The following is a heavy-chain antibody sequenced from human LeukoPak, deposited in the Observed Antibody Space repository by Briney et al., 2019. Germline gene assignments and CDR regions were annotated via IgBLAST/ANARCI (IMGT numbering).Heavy chain of an antibody. CDR2: ISSSSSYT. Sequence: GGSLRLSCAASGFTFSSYAMHWVRQAPGKGLEWVSYISSSSSYTNYADSVKGRFTISRDNAKNSLYLQMNSLRAEDTAVYYCAREITYCTNGVCWGAFDYWGQGTLVTVSS. D-gene: IGHD2-8*01. J-gene: IGHJ4*02. CDR1: GFTFSSYA. V-gene: IGHV3-21*05. CDR3: AREITYCTNGVCWGAFDY.